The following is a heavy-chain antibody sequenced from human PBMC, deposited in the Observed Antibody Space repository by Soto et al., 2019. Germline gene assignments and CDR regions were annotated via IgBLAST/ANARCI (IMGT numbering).Heavy chain of an antibody. CDR2: IYYSGST. Sequence: SETLSLTCTVSGGSISSYYWSWIRQPPGKGLEWIGYIYYSGSTNYNPSLKSRVTISVDTSKNQLSLKLSSVTAADTAVYCCARDFWSGGYYYYGMDVWGQGTTVTVSS. CDR1: GGSISSYY. D-gene: IGHD3-3*01. CDR3: ARDFWSGGYYYYGMDV. V-gene: IGHV4-59*01. J-gene: IGHJ6*02.